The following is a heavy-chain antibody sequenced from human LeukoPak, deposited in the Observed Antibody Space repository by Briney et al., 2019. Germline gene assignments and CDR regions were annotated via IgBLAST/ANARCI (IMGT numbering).Heavy chain of an antibody. CDR1: GYSISSDNY. Sequence: SETLSLTCAVSGYSISSDNYWVWIRQAPGQGLEWTGGIYHSGSTYYNPSLKSPVTMSVDTSKNQYSLKLSSVTAAETAVYYCARAPRDSSSSNYMRRFDYWGQGTLVTVSS. J-gene: IGHJ4*02. CDR2: IYHSGST. CDR3: ARAPRDSSSSNYMRRFDY. V-gene: IGHV4-38-2*01. D-gene: IGHD3-22*01.